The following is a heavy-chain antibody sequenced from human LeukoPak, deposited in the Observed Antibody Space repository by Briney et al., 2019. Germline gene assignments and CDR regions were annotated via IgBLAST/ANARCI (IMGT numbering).Heavy chain of an antibody. V-gene: IGHV3-7*01. J-gene: IGHJ3*02. CDR1: RFTFSSSW. CDR2: IKQDGSEK. CDR3: ARADVAGAFDI. Sequence: GGSLRLSCAASRFTFSSSWMTWVRQAPGKGLEWVANIKQDGSEKYYVDSVKDRFTISRDNAKDSLYLQMNSLRAEDTAIYYCARADVAGAFDIWGQGTMVTVSS.